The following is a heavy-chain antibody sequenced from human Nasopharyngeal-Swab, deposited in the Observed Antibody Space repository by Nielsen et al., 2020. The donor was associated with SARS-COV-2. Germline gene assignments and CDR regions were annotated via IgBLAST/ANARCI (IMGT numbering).Heavy chain of an antibody. V-gene: IGHV7-4-1*02. D-gene: IGHD4-17*01. CDR3: ARGSPAVDYGDYSSWAFDI. J-gene: IGHJ3*02. Sequence: ASVKVSCKASGYTFTSYAMNWVRQAPGQGLEWMGWINTNTGNPTYAQGFTGRFVFSLDTSVSTAYLQISSLKAEDTAVYYCARGSPAVDYGDYSSWAFDIWGQGTMVTVSS. CDR2: INTNTGNP. CDR1: GYTFTSYA.